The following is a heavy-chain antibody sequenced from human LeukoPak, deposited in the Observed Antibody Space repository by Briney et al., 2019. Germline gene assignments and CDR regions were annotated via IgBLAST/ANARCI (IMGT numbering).Heavy chain of an antibody. Sequence: PGGSLRLSCSASGFTFSSFAMHWVRQAPGKGLDYVSAISSSGDTTYYADSMKGRITISRDNSKNTLYLQMSSLRTEDTAVYFCVKGAESYCDSRSDYWGQGTLVTVSS. V-gene: IGHV3-64D*09. D-gene: IGHD3-22*01. CDR3: VKGAESYCDSRSDY. J-gene: IGHJ4*02. CDR2: ISSSGDTT. CDR1: GFTFSSFA.